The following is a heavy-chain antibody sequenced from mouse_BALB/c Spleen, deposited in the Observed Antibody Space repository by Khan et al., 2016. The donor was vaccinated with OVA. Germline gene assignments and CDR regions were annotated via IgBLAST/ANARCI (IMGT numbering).Heavy chain of an antibody. V-gene: IGHV2-3*01. CDR2: IWGDGST. CDR3: AKPRDGYPYAMDY. Sequence: QVQLQQSGPGLVAPSQSLSITCTVSGCSLTSYGVNWVRQPPGKGLEWLGVIWGDGSTNYHSALISRLSISKDNSKGQVFLKLNSLQTDDTATYYCAKPRDGYPYAMDYWGQGTSVTVSS. D-gene: IGHD2-3*01. CDR1: GCSLTSYG. J-gene: IGHJ4*01.